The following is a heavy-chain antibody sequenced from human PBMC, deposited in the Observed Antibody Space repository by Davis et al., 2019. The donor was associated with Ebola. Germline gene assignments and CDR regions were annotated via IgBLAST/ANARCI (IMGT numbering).Heavy chain of an antibody. Sequence: SETLSLTCTVSGGSINNYFWSWIRQPPGKGLEWIGSIYYSGSTYYNPSLKSRVTISVDTSKNQFSLKLSSVTAADTAVYYCRLMTTVTTAAFDIWGQGTMVTVSS. D-gene: IGHD4-17*01. CDR2: IYYSGST. CDR3: RLMTTVTTAAFDI. V-gene: IGHV4-59*05. J-gene: IGHJ3*02. CDR1: GGSINNYF.